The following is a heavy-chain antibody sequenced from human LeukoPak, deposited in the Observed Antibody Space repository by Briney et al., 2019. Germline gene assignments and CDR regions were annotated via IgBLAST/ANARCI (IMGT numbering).Heavy chain of an antibody. CDR2: ISGSGGST. CDR1: GFTVSSNY. J-gene: IGHJ4*02. CDR3: AKHSRSVATILGLFDY. V-gene: IGHV3-23*01. D-gene: IGHD5-12*01. Sequence: PGGSLRLSCAASGFTVSSNYMSWVRQAPGKGLEWVSAISGSGGSTYYADSVKGRFTISRDNSKNTLYLQMNSLRAEDTAVYYCAKHSRSVATILGLFDYWGQGTLVTVSS.